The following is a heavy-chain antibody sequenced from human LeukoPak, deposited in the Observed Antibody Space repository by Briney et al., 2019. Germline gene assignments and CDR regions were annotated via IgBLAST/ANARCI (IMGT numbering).Heavy chain of an antibody. CDR1: GGTFSSYA. V-gene: IGHV1-69*04. CDR2: IIPILGIA. Sequence: ASVKVSCKASGGTFSSYAISWVRQAPGQGLEWMGRIIPILGIANYAQKFQGRDTITADKSTSTAYMELSSLRSEDTAVYYCARDGQRGYSYGPLDYWGQGTLVTVSS. J-gene: IGHJ4*02. CDR3: ARDGQRGYSYGPLDY. D-gene: IGHD5-18*01.